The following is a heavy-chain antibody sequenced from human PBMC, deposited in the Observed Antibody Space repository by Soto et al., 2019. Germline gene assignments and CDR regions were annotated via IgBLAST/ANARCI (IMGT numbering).Heavy chain of an antibody. CDR2: ISSSSSYI. CDR1: GFTFSSYS. D-gene: IGHD3-22*01. CDR3: ARGNHWEGYLNYDSSGYYPV. J-gene: IGHJ1*01. V-gene: IGHV3-21*01. Sequence: PGGSLRRSCAASGFTFSSYSMNWVRQAPGKGLEWVSSISSSSSYIYYAESVKGRFTISRDNAKNSLYLQMNSLRAEDTAVYYCARGNHWEGYLNYDSSGYYPVWGQGTLVTVSS.